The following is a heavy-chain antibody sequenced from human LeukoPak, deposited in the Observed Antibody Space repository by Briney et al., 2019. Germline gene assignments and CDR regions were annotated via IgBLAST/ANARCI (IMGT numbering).Heavy chain of an antibody. Sequence: KPSETLSLTCAVYGGSFSGYYWSWIRQPPGKGLEWIGYIYYSWSTSYNPSLKSRVTISVDTSKNQFSLKLSSVTAADTAVYYCAREGARWEPSFSAFDIWGQGTMVTVSS. CDR2: IYYSWST. V-gene: IGHV4-59*01. D-gene: IGHD1-26*01. CDR1: GGSFSGYY. CDR3: AREGARWEPSFSAFDI. J-gene: IGHJ3*02.